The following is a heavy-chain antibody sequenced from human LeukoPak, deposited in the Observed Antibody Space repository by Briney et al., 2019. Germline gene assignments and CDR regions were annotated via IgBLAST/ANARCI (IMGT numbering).Heavy chain of an antibody. V-gene: IGHV1-3*01. J-gene: IGHJ4*02. CDR3: AREGREGNFDY. D-gene: IGHD3-10*01. CDR2: INAGNGNT. CDR1: GYTFTSYA. Sequence: ASVKVSCKASGYTFTSYAMHWVRQAPGQRLEWMGWINAGNGNTKYSQKFQGRVTVTRDTSASTAYMELSSLRSEDTAVYYCAREGREGNFDYWGQGTLVTVSS.